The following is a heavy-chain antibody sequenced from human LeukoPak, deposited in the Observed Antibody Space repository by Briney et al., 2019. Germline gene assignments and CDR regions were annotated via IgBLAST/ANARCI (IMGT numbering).Heavy chain of an antibody. J-gene: IGHJ5*02. D-gene: IGHD6-13*01. CDR2: ISSSSSYI. CDR3: ARDRGIAAAGAAYNWFDP. V-gene: IGHV3-21*01. Sequence: PGGSLRLSCAAPGFTFSSYSMNWVRQAPGKGLEWVSSISSSSSYIYYADSVKGRFTISRDNAKNSLYLQMNSLRAEDTAVYYCARDRGIAAAGAAYNWFDPWGQGTLVTVSS. CDR1: GFTFSSYS.